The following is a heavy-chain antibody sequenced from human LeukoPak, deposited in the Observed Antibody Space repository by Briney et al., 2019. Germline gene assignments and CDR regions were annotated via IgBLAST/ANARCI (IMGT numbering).Heavy chain of an antibody. CDR3: ARLSMVRGVALDYYYYMDV. V-gene: IGHV4-4*07. CDR1: GGSISSYY. CDR2: IYTSGST. D-gene: IGHD3-10*01. Sequence: SETLSLTCTVSGGSISSYYWSWIRQPAGKGLEWIGRIYTSGSTNYNPSLKSRVTMSVDTSKNQFSLKLSSVTAADTAVYYCARLSMVRGVALDYYYYMDVWGKGTTDTISS. J-gene: IGHJ6*03.